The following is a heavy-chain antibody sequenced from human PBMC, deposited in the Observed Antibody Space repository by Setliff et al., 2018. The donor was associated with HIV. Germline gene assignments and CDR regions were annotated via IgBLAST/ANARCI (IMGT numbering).Heavy chain of an antibody. CDR2: IFYSGDT. Sequence: SETLSLTCSVSGDPISSSPNCWGWVRQPPGKGLEWIGSIFYSGDTYYNPSLKSRLTISLDTSKNQCSLRLNSVTSADTAVYYCARRLLNTLPGVRGWFDPWGQGILVTVSS. V-gene: IGHV4-39*01. J-gene: IGHJ5*01. D-gene: IGHD3-10*01. CDR1: GDPISSSPNC. CDR3: ARRLLNTLPGVRGWFDP.